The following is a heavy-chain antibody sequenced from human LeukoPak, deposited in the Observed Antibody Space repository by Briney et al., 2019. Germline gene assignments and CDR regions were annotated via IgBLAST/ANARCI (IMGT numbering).Heavy chain of an antibody. CDR1: GYTFTGYY. CDR2: INPNSGGT. V-gene: IGHV1-2*02. D-gene: IGHD3-3*01. CDR3: ARGLVLFYDFWSGYDEDYMDV. Sequence: ASVKVSCKASGYTFTGYYMHWVRQAPGQGLEWMGWINPNSGGTNYAQKFQGRVTMTRDTSISTAYMELNRLRSDDTAVYYCARGLVLFYDFWSGYDEDYMDVWGKGTTVTISS. J-gene: IGHJ6*03.